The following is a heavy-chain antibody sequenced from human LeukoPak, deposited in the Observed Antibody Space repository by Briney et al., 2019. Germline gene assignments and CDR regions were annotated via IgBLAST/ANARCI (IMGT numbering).Heavy chain of an antibody. V-gene: IGHV1-69*04. CDR3: ARGPSPGDWFDP. CDR1: GGTFSSYA. D-gene: IGHD1-26*01. Sequence: ASVKVSCKASGGTFSSYAISWVRQAPGQGLEWMGRIIPILGIANYAQKFQGRVTITADKSTSTAYMELSSLRSDDTAVYYCARGPSPGDWFDPWGQGTLVTVSS. CDR2: IIPILGIA. J-gene: IGHJ5*02.